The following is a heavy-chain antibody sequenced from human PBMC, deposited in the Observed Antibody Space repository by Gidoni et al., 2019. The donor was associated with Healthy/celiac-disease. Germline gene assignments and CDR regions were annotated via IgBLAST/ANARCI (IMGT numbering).Heavy chain of an antibody. CDR2: IYYSGST. CDR3: ARQDSETGWVEYFQH. V-gene: IGHV4-39*01. Sequence: QLQLQESGPGLVKPSETLSLTCTVSGGSISRSSYYWGWIRQPPGKGLEWSGSIYYSGSTYYNPSLKSRVTISVDTSKNQFSLKLSSVTAADTAVYYCARQDSETGWVEYFQHWGQGTLVTVSS. J-gene: IGHJ1*01. CDR1: GGSISRSSYY. D-gene: IGHD6-19*01.